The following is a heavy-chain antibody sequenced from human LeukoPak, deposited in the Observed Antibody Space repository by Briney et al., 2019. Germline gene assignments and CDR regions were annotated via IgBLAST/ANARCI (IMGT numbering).Heavy chain of an antibody. CDR2: ISPYTGNT. Sequence: ASVTVSCKASGYSFTGYGVSWVRQAPGQGLEWMGWISPYTGNTDYVHDLRGRVTVTADTSTNTVYMELRSLRSDDTAVYYCTREAEDLPGAITFLYWGQGTLVTVSS. CDR1: GYSFTGYG. CDR3: TREAEDLPGAITFLY. D-gene: IGHD2-2*01. J-gene: IGHJ4*02. V-gene: IGHV1-18*01.